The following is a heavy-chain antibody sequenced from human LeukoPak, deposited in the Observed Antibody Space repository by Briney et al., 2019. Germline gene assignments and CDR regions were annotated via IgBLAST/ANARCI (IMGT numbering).Heavy chain of an antibody. CDR2: IYSGENT. CDR1: GFTVTSNY. V-gene: IGHV3-53*01. J-gene: IGHJ4*02. CDR3: ARGSRWSGYYLGY. D-gene: IGHD3-3*01. Sequence: GGSLRLSCAASGFTVTSNYMSWVRQAPGKGLEWVSVIYSGENTDYADSVKGRFTVSRDNSKNTVYLQMNRLRVEDTAAYYCARGSRWSGYYLGYWGQGIVVTVSS.